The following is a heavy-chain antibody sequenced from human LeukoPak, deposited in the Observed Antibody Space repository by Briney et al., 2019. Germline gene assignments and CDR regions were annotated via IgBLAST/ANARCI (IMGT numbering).Heavy chain of an antibody. CDR2: IRYDGSSK. CDR1: GFTFSTSA. J-gene: IGHJ4*02. CDR3: AKGGESYYGSGSFTPFDY. V-gene: IGHV3-30*02. Sequence: GGSLRLSCAASGFTFSTSAMHWVRQAPGKGLEWVAFIRYDGSSKYYADSVKGRFTISRDNSKNTLYLQMNSLRAEDTAMYYCAKGGESYYGSGSFTPFDYWGQGTLVTVSS. D-gene: IGHD3-10*01.